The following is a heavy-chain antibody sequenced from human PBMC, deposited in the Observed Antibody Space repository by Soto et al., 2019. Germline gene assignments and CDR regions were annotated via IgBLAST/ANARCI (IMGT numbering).Heavy chain of an antibody. D-gene: IGHD3-22*01. CDR3: AGATYYYDSSGMGVY. V-gene: IGHV3-30-3*01. CDR1: GFTFSSYA. CDR2: ISYDGSNK. Sequence: PGGSLRLSCAASGFTFSSYAMHWVRQAPGKGLEWVAVISYDGSNKYYADSVKGRFTISRDNSKNTLYLQMNSLRAEDTAVYYCAGATYYYDSSGMGVYWGQGTLVTVSS. J-gene: IGHJ4*02.